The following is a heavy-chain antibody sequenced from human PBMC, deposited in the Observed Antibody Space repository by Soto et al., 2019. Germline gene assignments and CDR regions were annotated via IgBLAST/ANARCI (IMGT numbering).Heavy chain of an antibody. Sequence: GGSLRLSCAASGFTFSSYAMSWVRQAPGKGLEWVSAISGSGGSTYYADSVKGRFTISRDNSKNTLYLQMNSLRAEDTAVYYCAKDQGAMVTQGLFDYWGQGTLVTVSS. J-gene: IGHJ4*02. CDR1: GFTFSSYA. V-gene: IGHV3-23*01. D-gene: IGHD5-18*01. CDR3: AKDQGAMVTQGLFDY. CDR2: ISGSGGST.